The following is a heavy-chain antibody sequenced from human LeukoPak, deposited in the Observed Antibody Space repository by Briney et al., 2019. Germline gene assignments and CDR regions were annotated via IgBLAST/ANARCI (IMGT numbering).Heavy chain of an antibody. Sequence: GGSLRLSCAASGFTFDDYAVHWVRQAPGEGLEWVSGISWNSGSIGYADSVKGRFTISRDNAKNSLYLQMNSLRAEDTALYYCAKDIGSWNDGGIDYWGQGTLVTVSS. D-gene: IGHD1-1*01. CDR2: ISWNSGSI. V-gene: IGHV3-9*01. CDR1: GFTFDDYA. J-gene: IGHJ4*02. CDR3: AKDIGSWNDGGIDY.